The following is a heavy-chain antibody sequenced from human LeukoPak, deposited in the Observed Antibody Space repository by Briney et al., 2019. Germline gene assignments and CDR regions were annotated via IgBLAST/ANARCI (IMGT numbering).Heavy chain of an antibody. Sequence: GASVKVSCKASGYTFTGYYMHWVRQAPGQGLEWMGRINPNSGGTNYAQKFQGRVTMTGDTSISTAYRGLSRLRSDDTAVYYCARDQVEMATITNFDYWGQGTLVTVSS. V-gene: IGHV1-2*06. CDR3: ARDQVEMATITNFDY. D-gene: IGHD5-24*01. J-gene: IGHJ4*02. CDR1: GYTFTGYY. CDR2: INPNSGGT.